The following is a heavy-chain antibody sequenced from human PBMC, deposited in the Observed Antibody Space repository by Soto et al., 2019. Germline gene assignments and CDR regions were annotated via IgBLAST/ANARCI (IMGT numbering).Heavy chain of an antibody. CDR1: GFGFHTYW. CDR2: INSDGDTS. J-gene: IGHJ3*01. CDR3: TRDWDFWIDLYRSDAFDL. V-gene: IGHV3-74*01. Sequence: GGSLRLSCVASGFGFHTYWMHWVRQVPGKGLVWVARINSDGDTSTYADSVKGRFSISRDNTKNTLFLQMNGLRDDDTAVYYCTRDWDFWIDLYRSDAFDLWRQGTMVTVSS. D-gene: IGHD3-3*01.